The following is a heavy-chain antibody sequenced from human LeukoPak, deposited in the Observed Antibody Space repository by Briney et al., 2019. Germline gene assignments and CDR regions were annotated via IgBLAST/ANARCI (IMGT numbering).Heavy chain of an antibody. CDR2: IKTKTNNYAT. Sequence: SGGSLRLSCATSGLTFSGSTIQWVRQASGKGLEWLGQIKTKTNNYATVYAASLQGRFTISRDDSKDTAFLQMNSLKTDDTAVYYCTRLGGGSPNIVVVPGTSKLKWFDPWGQGTLVTVSS. CDR1: GLTFSGST. CDR3: TRLGGGSPNIVVVPGTSKLKWFDP. J-gene: IGHJ5*02. D-gene: IGHD2-2*01. V-gene: IGHV3-73*01.